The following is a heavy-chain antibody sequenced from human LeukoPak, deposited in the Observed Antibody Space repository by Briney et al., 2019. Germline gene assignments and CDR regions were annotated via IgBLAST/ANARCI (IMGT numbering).Heavy chain of an antibody. CDR2: ISGSGGST. D-gene: IGHD6-13*01. Sequence: GGSLRLSCAASGFTISSYAMTWVRQAPGKGLEWVSAISGSGGSTYYGDSVKGRFTISRDNSKNTLYLQMNSLRAEDTAVYYCAIHTRRGYSSSWSPLDYWGQGTLVTVSS. CDR1: GFTISSYA. J-gene: IGHJ4*02. V-gene: IGHV3-23*01. CDR3: AIHTRRGYSSSWSPLDY.